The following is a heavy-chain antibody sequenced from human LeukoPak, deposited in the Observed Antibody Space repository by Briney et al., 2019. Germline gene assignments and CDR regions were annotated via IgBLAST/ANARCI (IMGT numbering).Heavy chain of an antibody. CDR3: AKDGGYSYGELNN. J-gene: IGHJ4*02. V-gene: IGHV3-30*18. CDR1: GFTFSSYG. CDR2: ISYDGSNK. Sequence: PGGSLRLSCAASGFTFSSYGMHWVRQAPGKGLEWVAVISYDGSNKYYADSVKGQFTISRDNSKNTLYLQMNSLRAEDTAVYYCAKDGGYSYGELNNWGQGTLVTVSS. D-gene: IGHD5-18*01.